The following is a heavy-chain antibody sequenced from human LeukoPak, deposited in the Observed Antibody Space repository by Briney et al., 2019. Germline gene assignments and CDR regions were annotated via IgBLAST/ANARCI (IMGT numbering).Heavy chain of an antibody. Sequence: GGSLRLSCAASGFTFSSYAMSWVRQAPGKGLEWVSSITGSSASTYYADSVKGRFTISRDNSKNTLYLQMNSLRAEDTAVYYCAKDADTATIIYWYFDLWGRGTLVTVSS. CDR2: ITGSSAST. D-gene: IGHD5-18*01. CDR1: GFTFSSYA. V-gene: IGHV3-23*01. CDR3: AKDADTATIIYWYFDL. J-gene: IGHJ2*01.